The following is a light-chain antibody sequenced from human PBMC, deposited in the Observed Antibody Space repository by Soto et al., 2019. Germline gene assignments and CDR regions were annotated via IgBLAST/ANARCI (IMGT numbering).Light chain of an antibody. V-gene: IGKV3-20*01. J-gene: IGKJ1*01. CDR2: GAS. Sequence: EIVLTQSPGTLSLSPGETATLSCRASQSVSSTYLAWYQQKPGQAPRLLIYGASNRATGIPDRFSGSGSGTDFSLTISSLEPGDLAVYYCQQYGSSPRTFGQGTKVDIK. CDR3: QQYGSSPRT. CDR1: QSVSSTY.